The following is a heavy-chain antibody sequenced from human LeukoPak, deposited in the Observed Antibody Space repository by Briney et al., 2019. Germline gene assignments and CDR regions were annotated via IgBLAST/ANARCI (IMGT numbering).Heavy chain of an antibody. CDR2: IHYSGST. CDR1: GGSITNYY. J-gene: IGHJ4*02. Sequence: SETLSLTCTVSGGSITNYYWGWMGQPPGQGLAWIGYIHYSGSTNYTPSLKSRVTISLDTSKNQFSLRLTSVTAADTAIYYCASTEWNYARWGQGTLVTVSS. V-gene: IGHV4-59*08. CDR3: ASTEWNYAR. D-gene: IGHD1-7*01.